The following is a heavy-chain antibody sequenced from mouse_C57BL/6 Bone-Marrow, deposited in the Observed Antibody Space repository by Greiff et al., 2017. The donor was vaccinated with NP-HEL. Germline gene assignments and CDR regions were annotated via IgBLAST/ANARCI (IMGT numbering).Heavy chain of an antibody. CDR1: GYAFSSYW. Sequence: QVQLQQSGAELVKPGASVKISCKASGYAFSSYWMNWVKQRPGTGLEWIGQLYPGDGDTNYNGKFKGKATLTADKSSSTAYMQLSSLTSEDSAVYFCARSFYYGSSHWYFDVWGTGTTVTVSS. V-gene: IGHV1-80*01. CDR2: LYPGDGDT. J-gene: IGHJ1*03. CDR3: ARSFYYGSSHWYFDV. D-gene: IGHD1-1*01.